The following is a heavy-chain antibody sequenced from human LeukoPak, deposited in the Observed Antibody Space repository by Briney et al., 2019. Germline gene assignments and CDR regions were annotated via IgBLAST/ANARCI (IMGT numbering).Heavy chain of an antibody. D-gene: IGHD2-15*01. J-gene: IGHJ4*02. CDR2: ISNDGDSE. Sequence: GGSLRLSCAASGFSFSLYGMHWVRQAPGTGLEGVAVISNDGDSEYYSDSVKGRFATSRDNAKDTLYLQMDCRRCEDRAGYFSSKDGRGRTFFGDIAYCGQGPL. V-gene: IGHV3-30*18. CDR1: GFSFSLYG. CDR3: SKDGRGRTFFGDIAY.